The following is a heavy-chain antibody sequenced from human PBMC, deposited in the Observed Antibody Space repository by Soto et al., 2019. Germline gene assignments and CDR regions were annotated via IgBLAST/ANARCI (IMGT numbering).Heavy chain of an antibody. J-gene: IGHJ4*02. CDR2: ISYDGSNK. CDR3: ARDLGRYCSGGSCYSPDY. D-gene: IGHD2-15*01. CDR1: GFTFSSYA. V-gene: IGHV3-30-3*01. Sequence: QVQLVESGGGVVQPGRSLRLSCAASGFTFSSYAMHWVRQAPGKGLEWVAVISYDGSNKYYADSVKGRFTISRDNSKNPLYLQMNSLRAEDTAVYYCARDLGRYCSGGSCYSPDYWGQGTLVTVSS.